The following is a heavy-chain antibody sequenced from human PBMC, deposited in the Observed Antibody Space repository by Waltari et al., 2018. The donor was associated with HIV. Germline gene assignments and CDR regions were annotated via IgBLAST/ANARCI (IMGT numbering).Heavy chain of an antibody. J-gene: IGHJ3*02. D-gene: IGHD2-15*01. CDR2: ISSSNINT. CDR3: VKEGYCSGGSCYSGSLDI. V-gene: IGHV1-18*01. Sequence: QVQLVQSGAEVKRPGASVKVSCKTAGYTFRSYVLSWVRQAPGQGLEWMGWISSSNINTKYAQNFLGRVTMTTDTSTNTAYLELRSLRSDDTAVYYCVKEGYCSGGSCYSGSLDIWGQGTKVTVSS. CDR1: GYTFRSYV.